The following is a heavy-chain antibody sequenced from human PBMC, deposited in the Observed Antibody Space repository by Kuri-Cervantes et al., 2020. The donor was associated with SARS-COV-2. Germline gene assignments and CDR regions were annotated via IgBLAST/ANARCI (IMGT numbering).Heavy chain of an antibody. D-gene: IGHD5-12*01. J-gene: IGHJ4*02. CDR3: VRDNVLFSGVGFDY. CDR1: CGSISSYY. V-gene: IGHV4-59*01. Sequence: ESLKISCSVSCGSISSYYWGWIRQPPGKGLEWIGYFYSSGVTNYNPSLKSRVTISVDTSKYQLSLIPSSVTAEDTAVYDCVRDNVLFSGVGFDYWGQGTLVTVSS. CDR2: FYSSGVT.